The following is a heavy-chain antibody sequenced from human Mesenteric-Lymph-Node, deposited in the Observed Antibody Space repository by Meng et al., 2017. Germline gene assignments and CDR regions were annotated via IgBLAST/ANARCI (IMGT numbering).Heavy chain of an antibody. CDR3: ARTNYGDYNWFDP. Sequence: GHLKRSVPGLVKPSPTLSLTCTGSGGSSSSGGFYWSWIRHHPGKGLEWIGYIYYSGSTYYNPSLRSRVAISIDTSKNQFSLKLTSVTAADTAVYFCARTNYGDYNWFDPWGQGTLVTVSS. D-gene: IGHD4-17*01. CDR1: GGSSSSGGFY. CDR2: IYYSGST. V-gene: IGHV4-31*03. J-gene: IGHJ5*02.